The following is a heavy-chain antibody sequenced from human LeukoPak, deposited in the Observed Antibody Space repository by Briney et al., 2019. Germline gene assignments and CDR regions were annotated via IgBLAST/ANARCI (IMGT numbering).Heavy chain of an antibody. CDR2: ISAYNGNT. D-gene: IGHD2-8*01. CDR3: ARVLLVVKGVNWFDP. Sequence: ASVKVSCKASGYTFTSYGISWVRQAPGQGLEWMGWISAYNGNTGYAQKFQGRVTMTRNTSISTAYMELSSLRSEDTAVYYCARVLLVVKGVNWFDPWGQGTLVTVSS. J-gene: IGHJ5*02. V-gene: IGHV1-8*02. CDR1: GYTFTSYG.